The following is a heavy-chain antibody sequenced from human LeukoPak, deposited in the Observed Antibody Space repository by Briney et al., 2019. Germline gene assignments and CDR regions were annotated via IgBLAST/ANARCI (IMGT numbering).Heavy chain of an antibody. CDR2: IFPGDSDI. CDR1: GYRFTTYW. D-gene: IGHD6-19*01. CDR3: ARPGSSGWYSPPFN. J-gene: IGHJ4*02. V-gene: IGHV5-51*01. Sequence: GESLKISCKGSGYRFTTYWIGWVRQMPGKGLEWMGIIFPGDSDIKYSPSFQGQVTISADESISTAYLQWSSLKASDTAMYYCARPGSSGWYSPPFNWDQGTLVTVSS.